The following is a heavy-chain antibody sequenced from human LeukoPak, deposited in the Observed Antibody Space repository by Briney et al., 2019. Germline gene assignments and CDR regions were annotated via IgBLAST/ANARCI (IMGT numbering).Heavy chain of an antibody. V-gene: IGHV1-18*01. CDR1: GYTFTNYG. D-gene: IGHD3-10*01. CDR2: ISAYNRNT. J-gene: IGHJ5*02. CDR3: ARDFSSVHRGEVSYH. Sequence: ASVKVSCKVSGYTFTNYGISWVRQAPGKGREWMGWISAYNRNTNSAQKFQGRVTMTTDTSTNTAYMELRSLRSDDTAVYYCARDFSSVHRGEVSYHWGQGTLVTVSS.